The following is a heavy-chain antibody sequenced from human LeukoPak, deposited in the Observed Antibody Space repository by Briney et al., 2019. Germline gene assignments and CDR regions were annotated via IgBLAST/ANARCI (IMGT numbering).Heavy chain of an antibody. CDR3: AREYSGSFDY. Sequence: PGGSLRLSCAASGFTFSSYGMNWVRQAPGKGLEWVSYISSSGSTIYYADSVKGRFTISRDNAKNSLYLQMNSLRAEDTAVYYCAREYSGSFDYWGQGTLVTVSS. V-gene: IGHV3-48*04. J-gene: IGHJ4*02. CDR1: GFTFSSYG. D-gene: IGHD1-26*01. CDR2: ISSSGSTI.